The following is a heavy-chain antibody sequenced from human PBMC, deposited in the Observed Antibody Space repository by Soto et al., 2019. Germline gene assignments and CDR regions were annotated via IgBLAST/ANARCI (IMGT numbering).Heavy chain of an antibody. Sequence: GGSLRLSCSASGFTFSSYAMHWVRQAPGKGLEYVSGVRGNGDPPFYADSVKGRFTISRDNSKNTLYLQMSSLSADDSAVYYCVKSRGGNNFDFFDWGQGALVTVSS. CDR3: VKSRGGNNFDFFD. CDR2: VRGNGDPP. CDR1: GFTFSSYA. J-gene: IGHJ4*02. D-gene: IGHD5-12*01. V-gene: IGHV3-64D*06.